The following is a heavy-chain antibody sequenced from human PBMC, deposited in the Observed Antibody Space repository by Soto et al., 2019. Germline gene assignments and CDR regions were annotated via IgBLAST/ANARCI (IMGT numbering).Heavy chain of an antibody. CDR3: AGATYSGSPNYFDD. J-gene: IGHJ4*02. CDR2: IIPIFGTA. V-gene: IGHV1-69*13. D-gene: IGHD1-26*01. CDR1: GGTFSSYA. Sequence: SVKVSCKASGGTFSSYAISWVRQAPGQGLEWMGGIIPIFGTANYAQKFQGRVTITADESTSTAYMELSSLRSEDTAVYYCAGATYSGSPNYFDDWGQGTLVTVSS.